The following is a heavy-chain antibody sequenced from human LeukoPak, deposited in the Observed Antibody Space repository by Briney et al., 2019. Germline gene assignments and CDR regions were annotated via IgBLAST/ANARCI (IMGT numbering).Heavy chain of an antibody. CDR3: ARDSYYYDSSGYYSLFY. CDR1: GGSISSYY. D-gene: IGHD3-22*01. Sequence: SETLSLTCTVSGGSISSYYWSWIRQPPGKGLEWIGYTYYSGSTNYNPSLKSRVTISVDTSKNQFSLKLSSVTAADTAVYYCARDSYYYDSSGYYSLFYWGQGTLVTVSS. CDR2: TYYSGST. V-gene: IGHV4-59*01. J-gene: IGHJ4*02.